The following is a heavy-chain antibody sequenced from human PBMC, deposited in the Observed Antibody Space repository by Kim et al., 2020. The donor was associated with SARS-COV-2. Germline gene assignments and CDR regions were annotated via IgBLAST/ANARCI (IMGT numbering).Heavy chain of an antibody. V-gene: IGHV3-9*01. CDR3: AKDIGSAA. J-gene: IGHJ4*02. D-gene: IGHD6-13*01. Sequence: GGSLRLSCAASGFTFDDYAMHWVRQAPGKGLEWVSGISWNSGSIGYADSVKGRFTISRDNAKNSLYLQMNSLRAEDTALYYCAKDIGSAAWGQGTLVTVS. CDR2: ISWNSGSI. CDR1: GFTFDDYA.